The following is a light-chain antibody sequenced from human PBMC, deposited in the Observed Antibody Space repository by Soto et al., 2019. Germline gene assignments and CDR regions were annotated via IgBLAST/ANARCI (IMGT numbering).Light chain of an antibody. J-gene: IGKJ1*01. CDR1: QSVSSNY. CDR2: GAS. Sequence: DIVLTQSPGTLSLAPGERATLSCRASQSVSSNYLAWYQQNPGQAPRLLIHGASTRATGVPDRFSGSGSGTNFPLTLSRLEPEDFAVYHCQQYGSLSWTFGHGTKVQIK. V-gene: IGKV3-20*01. CDR3: QQYGSLSWT.